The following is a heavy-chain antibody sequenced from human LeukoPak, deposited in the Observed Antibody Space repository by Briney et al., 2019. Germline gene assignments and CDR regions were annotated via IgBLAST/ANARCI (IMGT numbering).Heavy chain of an antibody. CDR2: IWYDGSNK. V-gene: IGHV3-33*01. CDR1: GFTFSSYG. CDR3: ARDGMGSGYDFDY. D-gene: IGHD5-12*01. J-gene: IGHJ4*02. Sequence: GGSLRLSCAASGFTFSSYGMHWVRQAPGKGLEWVAVIWYDGSNKYYADSVKGRFTISRDNSKNTLYLQMNSLRVEDTAVYYCARDGMGSGYDFDYWGQGTLVTVSS.